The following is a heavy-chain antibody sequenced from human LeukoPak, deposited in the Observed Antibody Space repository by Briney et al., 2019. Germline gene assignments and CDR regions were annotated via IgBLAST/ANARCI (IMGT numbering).Heavy chain of an antibody. CDR3: ARRGTIAVPVFWFDP. D-gene: IGHD6-19*01. V-gene: IGHV3-7*01. J-gene: IGHJ5*02. Sequence: GGSLRLSCAASGFTFTSYWMSWVRQAPGKGLEWVANIKQDGSEKYYLDSLEGRFTISRDNAKNSVYLQINRLRAEDTAVYYCARRGTIAVPVFWFDPWGQGTLVIVSS. CDR1: GFTFTSYW. CDR2: IKQDGSEK.